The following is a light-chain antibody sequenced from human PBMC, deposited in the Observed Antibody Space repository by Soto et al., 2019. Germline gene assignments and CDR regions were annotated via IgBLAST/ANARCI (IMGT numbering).Light chain of an antibody. CDR2: GAS. Sequence: EIVLTQSPGTLSLSPGERATLSCRASQSVSNNYLAWYQQKHGQAPRLLIYGASSRDTGIPDRFSGSGSGTDFTLTISRLEPEDFAVYYCQQGLTFGGGTKVDIK. CDR1: QSVSNNY. J-gene: IGKJ4*01. V-gene: IGKV3-20*01. CDR3: QQGLT.